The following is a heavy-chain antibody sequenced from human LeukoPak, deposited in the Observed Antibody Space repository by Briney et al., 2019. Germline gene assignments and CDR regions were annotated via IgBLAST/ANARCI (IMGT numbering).Heavy chain of an antibody. Sequence: SETLSLTCTVSGGSISSSSYYWGWIRQPPGKGLEWIGSIYYSGSTYYNPSLKSRVTISVDTSKNQFSLKLSSVTAADTAVYYCATVSDVLRGPTVDYWGQGTLVTVSS. CDR1: GGSISSSSYY. J-gene: IGHJ4*02. V-gene: IGHV4-39*07. CDR2: IYYSGST. CDR3: ATVSDVLRGPTVDY. D-gene: IGHD2-8*02.